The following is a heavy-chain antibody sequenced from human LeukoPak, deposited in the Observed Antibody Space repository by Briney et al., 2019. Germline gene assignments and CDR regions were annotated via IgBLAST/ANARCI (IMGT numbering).Heavy chain of an antibody. CDR3: ARFGRSGNRGAVS. J-gene: IGHJ4*02. D-gene: IGHD3-10*01. CDR2: INPNSGGT. V-gene: IGHV1-2*02. CDR1: GYTFTGYY. Sequence: ASVKVSCKASGYTFTGYYMHWVRQAPGQGLEWMGWINPNSGGTNYAQKFQGRVTMTRDTSISTAYMELSRLRSDDTVVYYCARFGRSGNRGAVSWGQGTLVTVSS.